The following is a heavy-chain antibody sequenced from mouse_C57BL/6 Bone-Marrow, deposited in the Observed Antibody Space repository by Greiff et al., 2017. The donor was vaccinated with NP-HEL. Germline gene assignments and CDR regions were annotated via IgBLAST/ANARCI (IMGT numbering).Heavy chain of an antibody. Sequence: VQLQQSGPELVKPGASVKISCKASGYTFTDYYMNWVKQSHGKSLEWIGDINPNNGGTSYNQKFKGKATLTVDKSSSTAYMELRSLTSEDSAVYYCASGPVVATGYFDYWGQGTTLTVSS. V-gene: IGHV1-26*01. CDR1: GYTFTDYY. D-gene: IGHD1-1*01. CDR2: INPNNGGT. CDR3: ASGPVVATGYFDY. J-gene: IGHJ2*01.